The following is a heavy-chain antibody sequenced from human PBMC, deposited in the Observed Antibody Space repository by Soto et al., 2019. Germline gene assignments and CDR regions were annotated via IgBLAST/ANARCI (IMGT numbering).Heavy chain of an antibody. J-gene: IGHJ4*02. CDR3: ARDPHSLDY. V-gene: IGHV3-48*02. Sequence: LRLSCAASGFTFSSYSMNWVRQAPGKGLEWVSYIRSSGSPIYYTDSVKGRFTISRDNAKNPLYLQMNSLRDEDTAVYYCARDPHSLDYWGQGTLVTVSS. D-gene: IGHD1-26*01. CDR2: IRSSGSPI. CDR1: GFTFSSYS.